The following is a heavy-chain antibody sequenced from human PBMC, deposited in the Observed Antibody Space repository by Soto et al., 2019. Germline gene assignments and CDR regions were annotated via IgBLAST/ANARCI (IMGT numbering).Heavy chain of an antibody. CDR3: ARDPSEYQLLPYYFDY. V-gene: IGHV3-33*01. Sequence: QVQLVESGGGVVQPGRSLRLSCAASGFTFSSYGMHWVRQAPGKGLEWVAVMWSDGNNRKYSDSVRGRFTISRDDFKNTLYLQMDSLRVDDTAVYYCARDPSEYQLLPYYFDYWGQGTLVTVSS. CDR2: MWSDGNNR. CDR1: GFTFSSYG. D-gene: IGHD2-2*01. J-gene: IGHJ4*02.